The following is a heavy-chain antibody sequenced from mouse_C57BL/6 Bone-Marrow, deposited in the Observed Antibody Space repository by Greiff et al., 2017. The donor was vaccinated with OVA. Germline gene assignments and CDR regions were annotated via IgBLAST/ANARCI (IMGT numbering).Heavy chain of an antibody. CDR2: IDPSDSYT. CDR1: GYTFTSYW. J-gene: IGHJ4*01. D-gene: IGHD2-12*01. V-gene: IGHV1-50*01. Sequence: QVQLQQPGAELVKPGASVKLSCKASGYTFTSYWMQWVKQRPGQGLEWIGEIDPSDSYTNYNQKFKGKATLTVDTSSSTAYMQLSSLTSEDSAVYYCASLYSYYVSYAMDYWGQGTSVTVSS. CDR3: ASLYSYYVSYAMDY.